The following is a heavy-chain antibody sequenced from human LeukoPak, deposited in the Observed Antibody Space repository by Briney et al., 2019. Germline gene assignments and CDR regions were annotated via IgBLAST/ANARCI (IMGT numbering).Heavy chain of an antibody. J-gene: IGHJ5*02. CDR1: GYTFTSYA. V-gene: IGHV7-4-1*02. D-gene: IGHD3-22*01. Sequence: ASVTVSCMASGYTFTSYAMNWVRQAPGQGLEWMGWINTNTGNLTYAQGFTGRFVFSLDTSVSTAYLQISSLKAEDTAVYYCARDFVVITENWFDPWGQGTLVTVSS. CDR2: INTNTGNL. CDR3: ARDFVVITENWFDP.